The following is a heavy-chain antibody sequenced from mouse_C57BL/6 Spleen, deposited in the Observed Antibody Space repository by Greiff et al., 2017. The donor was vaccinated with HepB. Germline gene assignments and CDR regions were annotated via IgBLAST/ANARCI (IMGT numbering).Heavy chain of an antibody. Sequence: VQLQQSGAELVRPGASVKLSCTASGFNIKDDYMHWVKQRPEQGLEWIGWIDPENGDTEYASKFQGKATITADTSSNTAYLQLSSLTSEDTAVYYCTTDGYGAMDYWGQGTSVTVSS. CDR3: TTDGYGAMDY. D-gene: IGHD2-2*01. J-gene: IGHJ4*01. CDR2: IDPENGDT. CDR1: GFNIKDDY. V-gene: IGHV14-4*01.